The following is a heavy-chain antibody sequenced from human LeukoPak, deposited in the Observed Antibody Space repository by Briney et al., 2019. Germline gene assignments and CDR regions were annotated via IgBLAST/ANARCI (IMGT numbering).Heavy chain of an antibody. V-gene: IGHV1-69*05. Sequence: SVKVSCKASGGTFSSYAISWVRQAPGQGLEWMGGIIPIFGTANYAQKFQGRVTITTDESTSTAYMELSSLRSEDTAVYYCARGSSNHYDFRSWGQGTLVTISS. CDR1: GGTFSSYA. D-gene: IGHD3-3*01. CDR3: ARGSSNHYDFRS. J-gene: IGHJ5*02. CDR2: IIPIFGTA.